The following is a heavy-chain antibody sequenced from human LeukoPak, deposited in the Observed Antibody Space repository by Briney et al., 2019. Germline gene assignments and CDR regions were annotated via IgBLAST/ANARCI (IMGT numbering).Heavy chain of an antibody. V-gene: IGHV4-31*03. Sequence: SETLSLTCTVSGGSISSGGYYWSWIRQHPGKGLEWIGYIYYSGSTYYNPSLKSRVTISVDTSKNQFSLKLSSVTAADTAVYYCARVEDGYNRVYWGQGTLVTVSS. CDR1: GGSISSGGYY. CDR3: ARVEDGYNRVY. CDR2: IYYSGST. J-gene: IGHJ4*02. D-gene: IGHD5-24*01.